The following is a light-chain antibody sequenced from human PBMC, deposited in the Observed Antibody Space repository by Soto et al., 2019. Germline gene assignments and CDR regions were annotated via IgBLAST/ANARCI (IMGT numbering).Light chain of an antibody. V-gene: IGKV2-30*01. CDR1: QSLVYSDGNTY. CDR3: MQGTHWPWS. CDR2: KIS. J-gene: IGKJ1*01. Sequence: DVVMTQSPLSLPVTLGQPASISCRSTQSLVYSDGNTYLNWFHQRPGQSPRRLIYKISKRDSGVPERFSGSGSGDDFTPKIRRVEAEDVGFYYCMQGTHWPWSFGQGTKLEIK.